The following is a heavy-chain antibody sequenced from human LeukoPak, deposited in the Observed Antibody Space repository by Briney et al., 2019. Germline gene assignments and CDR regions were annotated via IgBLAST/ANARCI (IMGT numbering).Heavy chain of an antibody. Sequence: GGSLRLSCAASGFTFSSYSMNWVRQALGKGLEWVSSISSSSSYKYYADSVKGRFTISRDNAKNSLYLQMNSLRAEDTAVYYCARDEGDMDNWGQGTLVTVSS. D-gene: IGHD2-15*01. CDR2: ISSSSSYK. CDR1: GFTFSSYS. CDR3: ARDEGDMDN. V-gene: IGHV3-21*01. J-gene: IGHJ4*02.